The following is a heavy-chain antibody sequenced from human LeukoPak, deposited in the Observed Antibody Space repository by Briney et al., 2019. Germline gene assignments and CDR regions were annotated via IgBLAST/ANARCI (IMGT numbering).Heavy chain of an antibody. J-gene: IGHJ4*02. CDR1: GFTFSSYS. V-gene: IGHV3-21*01. Sequence: GGSLRLSRAASGFTFSSYSMNWVRQAPGTGLEWVSSISSSSSYIYYADSLKGRFTISRDNAKNSLYLQMNSLRAEDTAVYYCAGYRVTGYYSIGTPPFDYWGQGTLVTVSS. CDR2: ISSSSSYI. CDR3: AGYRVTGYYSIGTPPFDY. D-gene: IGHD3-9*01.